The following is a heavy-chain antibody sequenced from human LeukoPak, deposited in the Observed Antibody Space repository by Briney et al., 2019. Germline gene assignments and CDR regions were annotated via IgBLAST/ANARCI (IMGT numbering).Heavy chain of an antibody. Sequence: SETLSLTCTVSGGSISSGGYYWSWIRQHPGKGLEWIGYIYYSGSTYYNPSLKSRVTISVDTSKNQFSLKLSSVTAADTAVYYCARGSTWRDYYDSSGYPLWGQGTLVTVSS. CDR3: ARGSTWRDYYDSSGYPL. V-gene: IGHV4-30-4*08. J-gene: IGHJ4*02. CDR2: IYYSGST. D-gene: IGHD3-22*01. CDR1: GGSISSGGYY.